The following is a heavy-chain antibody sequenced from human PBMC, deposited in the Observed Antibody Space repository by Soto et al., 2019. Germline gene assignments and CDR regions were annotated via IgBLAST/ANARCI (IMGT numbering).Heavy chain of an antibody. J-gene: IGHJ3*02. CDR3: ASSTLYGDYSTAFDI. CDR2: IYYSGST. CDR1: GGSISSYY. Sequence: QVQLQESGPGLVKPSETLSLTCTVSGGSISSYYWSWIRQPPGKGLEWIGYIYYSGSTNYNPSLKSRVTISVDTSKNQFSLKLSSVTAADTAVYYCASSTLYGDYSTAFDIWGLGTMVTVSS. V-gene: IGHV4-59*01. D-gene: IGHD4-17*01.